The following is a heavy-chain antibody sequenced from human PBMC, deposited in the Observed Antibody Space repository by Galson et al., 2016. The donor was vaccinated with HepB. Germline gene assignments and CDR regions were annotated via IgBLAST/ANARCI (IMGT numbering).Heavy chain of an antibody. CDR2: ISYHGINR. CDR1: GFTFNEYG. CDR3: ARDLTIFSGMDV. D-gene: IGHD3-9*01. V-gene: IGHV3-30*03. Sequence: SLRLSCAASGFTFNEYGMHWVRQAPGKGLEWVALISYHGINRYYVDSVRGRFTISRDDSKNTLYLQMNSLRAEDTAVYYCARDLTIFSGMDVWGQGTTVIVSS. J-gene: IGHJ6*02.